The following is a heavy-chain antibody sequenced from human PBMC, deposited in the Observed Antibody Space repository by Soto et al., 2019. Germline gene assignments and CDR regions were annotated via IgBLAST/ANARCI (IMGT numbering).Heavy chain of an antibody. V-gene: IGHV3-33*01. D-gene: IGHD1-7*01. Sequence: QEHLVESGGGVVQPGRSLRLSCAASGSIFSGYGMHWVRQAPGKGLEWVAVIWYDGSNKYYADSVKGRFTISRDNSKNRLYLQMDSLRAEDTAVYYGARDGIGGTAFRGFCDYWGQGTLVTVSS. CDR3: ARDGIGGTAFRGFCDY. CDR1: GSIFSGYG. CDR2: IWYDGSNK. J-gene: IGHJ4*02.